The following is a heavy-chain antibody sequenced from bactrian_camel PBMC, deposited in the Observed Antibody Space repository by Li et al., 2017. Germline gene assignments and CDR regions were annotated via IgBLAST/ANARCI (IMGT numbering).Heavy chain of an antibody. J-gene: IGHJ4*01. Sequence: HVQLVESGGGLVQPGGSLRLSCAASGYTVGLRCMAWFHQAPGKERERVAAIGGDGRIRYADSVKGRFTVSQDKAKNTLYLQLNSLKTEDMAMYYCAHVYGGFFVPFYWGQGTQVTVS. CDR3: AHVYGGFFVPFY. CDR1: GYTVGLRC. D-gene: IGHD6*01. CDR2: IGGDGRI. V-gene: IGHV3S53*01.